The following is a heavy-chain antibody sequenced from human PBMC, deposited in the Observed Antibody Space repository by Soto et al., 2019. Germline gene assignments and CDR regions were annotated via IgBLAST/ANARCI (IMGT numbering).Heavy chain of an antibody. D-gene: IGHD1-26*01. V-gene: IGHV3-33*06. J-gene: IGHJ5*02. Sequence: GGSLRLSCAASGFTFSSYAMHWVRQAPGKGLEWVAVIWYDGSNKYYADSVKGRFTISRDNSKSTVYLELNNLSAEDTAVYHCAKNQGVELVPLATVDWFDPWGQGSVVTVSS. CDR2: IWYDGSNK. CDR3: AKNQGVELVPLATVDWFDP. CDR1: GFTFSSYA.